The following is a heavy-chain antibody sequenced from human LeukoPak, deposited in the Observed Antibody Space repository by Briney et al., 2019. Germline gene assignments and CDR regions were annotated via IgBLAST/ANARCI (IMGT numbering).Heavy chain of an antibody. CDR3: AKDYEYNSNTWYFH. Sequence: PGGSLRLPCAASGFTFNKFAMSWVRQAPGKGLEWVSGIIENGGETYYADSVRGRFTISRDNSKNTLYLQMNNLRAEDTAVYYCAKDYEYNSNTWYFHWGRGTLVSVSS. CDR2: IIENGGET. V-gene: IGHV3-23*01. J-gene: IGHJ4*02. CDR1: GFTFNKFA. D-gene: IGHD6-13*01.